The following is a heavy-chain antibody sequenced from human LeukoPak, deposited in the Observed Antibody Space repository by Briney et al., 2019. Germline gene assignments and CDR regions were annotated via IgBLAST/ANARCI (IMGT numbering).Heavy chain of an antibody. CDR2: INHSGST. Sequence: SETLSLTCAVYGGSFSGYYWSWIRQPPGKGLEWIGEINHSGSTNYNPSLKSRGTISVDTSKNQFSLKLSSVTAADTAVYYCARVQLWGYYYYYMDVWGKGTTVTVSS. CDR1: GGSFSGYY. V-gene: IGHV4-34*01. J-gene: IGHJ6*03. D-gene: IGHD5-18*01. CDR3: ARVQLWGYYYYYMDV.